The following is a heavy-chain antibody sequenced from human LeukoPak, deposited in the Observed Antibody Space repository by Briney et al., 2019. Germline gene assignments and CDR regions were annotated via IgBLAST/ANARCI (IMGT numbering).Heavy chain of an antibody. D-gene: IGHD5-24*01. J-gene: IGHJ4*02. CDR2: IYHSGST. V-gene: IGHV4-30-2*01. Sequence: PSETLSLTCTVSGGSISSGGYYWSWIRQPPGKGLEWIVYIYHSGSTYYNPSLKSRVTISVDRSKNQFSLKLSSVTAADTAVYYCARSHPPWLQLRGGFDYWGQGTLVTVSS. CDR1: GGSISSGGYY. CDR3: ARSHPPWLQLRGGFDY.